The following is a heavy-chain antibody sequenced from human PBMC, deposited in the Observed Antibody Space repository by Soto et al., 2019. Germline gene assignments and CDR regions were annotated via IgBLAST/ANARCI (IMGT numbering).Heavy chain of an antibody. V-gene: IGHV4-61*08. J-gene: IGHJ5*02. CDR2: IYYTGST. CDR3: ARDRWLDP. CDR1: GGSISSGDYY. Sequence: PSETLSLTCTVSGGSISSGDYYWSWIRQPPGKGLEWIGYIYYTGSTHYNPSLKSRVTISLDTSKNQFSMKLTSVTAADTAIYYCARDRWLDPWGQGILVTVSS.